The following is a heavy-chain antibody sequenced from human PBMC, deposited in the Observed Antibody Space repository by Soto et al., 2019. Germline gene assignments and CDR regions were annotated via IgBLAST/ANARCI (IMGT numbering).Heavy chain of an antibody. CDR3: ERDFAGSFGDDY. J-gene: IGHJ4*02. V-gene: IGHV3-48*02. CDR2: ISSSSSTI. Sequence: GGTLRLSCAASGFSFSSYSMNWVRQAPGKGLEWVAYISSSSSTIYYADSVKGQCTISRDNAKTSLYLQMNRMRDEDTAVYYYERDFAGSFGDDYWGQGTLVTVSS. CDR1: GFSFSSYS. D-gene: IGHD3-10*01.